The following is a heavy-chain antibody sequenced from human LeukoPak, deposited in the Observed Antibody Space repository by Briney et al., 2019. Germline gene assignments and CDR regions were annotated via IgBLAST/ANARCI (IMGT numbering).Heavy chain of an antibody. Sequence: ASVKVSCKVSGYTLTELSMHWVRQAPGKGLEWMGGIIPIFGTANYAQKFQGRVTITADESTSTAYMELSSLRSEDTAVYYCAREGDGYRQDAFDIWGQGTMVTVSS. V-gene: IGHV1-69*13. D-gene: IGHD5-24*01. J-gene: IGHJ3*02. CDR1: GYTLTELS. CDR3: AREGDGYRQDAFDI. CDR2: IIPIFGTA.